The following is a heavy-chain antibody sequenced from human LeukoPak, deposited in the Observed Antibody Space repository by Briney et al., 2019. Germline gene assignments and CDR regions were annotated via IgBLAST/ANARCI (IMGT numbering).Heavy chain of an antibody. Sequence: GESLKISCKGSGYSFTSYWIGWVRQMPGKGLEWMGIIYPGDSDTRYSPSFQGQVTISADKSISTASLQWSSLKASDTTMYYCARLSAVPRGEFDYWGQGTLVTVSS. V-gene: IGHV5-51*01. CDR3: ARLSAVPRGEFDY. D-gene: IGHD3-16*01. CDR2: IYPGDSDT. J-gene: IGHJ4*02. CDR1: GYSFTSYW.